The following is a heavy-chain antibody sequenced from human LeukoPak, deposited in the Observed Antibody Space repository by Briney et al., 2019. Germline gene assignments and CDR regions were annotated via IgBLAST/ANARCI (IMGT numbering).Heavy chain of an antibody. V-gene: IGHV3-23*01. CDR3: AKLFEVRGPLMGTYMDV. Sequence: GGSLRLSCAASGFTFSSYAMSWVRQAPGKGLKWVSAISGSGGSTYYADSVKGRFTISTDNSKNTLYLQMNSLRAEDTAVYYCAKLFEVRGPLMGTYMDVWGKGTTVTVSS. CDR2: ISGSGGST. D-gene: IGHD3-10*01. J-gene: IGHJ6*03. CDR1: GFTFSSYA.